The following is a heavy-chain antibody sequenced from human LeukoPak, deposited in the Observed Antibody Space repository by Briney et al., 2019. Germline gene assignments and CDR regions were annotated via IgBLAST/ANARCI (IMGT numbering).Heavy chain of an antibody. CDR3: ASGDIVVVPAAIPFDY. CDR2: ISYDGSNK. J-gene: IGHJ4*02. CDR1: GFTFSSYA. V-gene: IGHV3-30*01. D-gene: IGHD2-2*02. Sequence: GGSLRLSCAAFGFTFSSYAMHWVRQAPGKGLEWVAVISYDGSNKYYADSVKGRFTISRDNSKNTLYLQMNSLRAEDTAVYYCASGDIVVVPAAIPFDYWGQGTLVTVSS.